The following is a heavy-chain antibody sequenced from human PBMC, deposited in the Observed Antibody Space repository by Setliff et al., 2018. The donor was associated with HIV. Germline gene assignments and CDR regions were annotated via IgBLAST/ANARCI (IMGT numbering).Heavy chain of an antibody. CDR3: ARGLGVRHGPHCYMDV. V-gene: IGHV7-4-1*02. Sequence: GASVKVSCKASGYTFTSYAMHWVRQAPGQGLEWMGWINTNTGNPTYAQGFTGRFVLSLDTSVSTAYLQISSLKAEDTAVYYCARGLGVRHGPHCYMDVWGKGTTVTVSS. D-gene: IGHD3-16*01. J-gene: IGHJ6*03. CDR2: INTNTGNP. CDR1: GYTFTSYA.